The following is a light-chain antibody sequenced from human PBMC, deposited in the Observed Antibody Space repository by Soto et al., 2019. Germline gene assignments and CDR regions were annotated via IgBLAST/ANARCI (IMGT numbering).Light chain of an antibody. V-gene: IGKV3-15*01. J-gene: IGKJ2*01. Sequence: EIVMTQSPATLSVSPGERATLSCRASQSVRSNLAWYQQKPGQAPRLLIYGAATRATGVPARFSASGSATDFTLTISSLQSEDSAFYYCQHYNSWPYTFGQGTKLE. CDR1: QSVRSN. CDR3: QHYNSWPYT. CDR2: GAA.